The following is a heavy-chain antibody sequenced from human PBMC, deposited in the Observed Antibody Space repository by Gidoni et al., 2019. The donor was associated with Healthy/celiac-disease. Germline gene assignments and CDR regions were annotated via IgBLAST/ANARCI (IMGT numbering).Heavy chain of an antibody. J-gene: IGHJ4*02. CDR2: FNSDGSST. V-gene: IGHV3-74*01. CDR1: GFTFSSSW. D-gene: IGHD2-21*02. CDR3: ASIACGGDCSVAY. Sequence: EVQLVESGGGLVQPGGSLRLSCAASGFTFSSSWMHWVRQAPGKGLVWVSRFNSDGSSTSYADSVKGRFTISRDNAKNTLYLQMNSLRAEDTAVYYCASIACGGDCSVAYWGQGTLVTVSS.